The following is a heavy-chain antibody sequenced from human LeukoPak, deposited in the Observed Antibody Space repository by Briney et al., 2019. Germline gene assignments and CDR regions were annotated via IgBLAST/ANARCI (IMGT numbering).Heavy chain of an antibody. Sequence: PSETLSLTCTVSGGSISSSSYYWGWIRQPPGKGLAWIGSIYYTGSTYYNPSLKSRVTISVDTSKNQFSLKMSSVTAADTAVYYCARTHIDIVVVPAAVNWFDPWGQGTLVTVSS. CDR3: ARTHIDIVVVPAAVNWFDP. CDR2: IYYTGST. J-gene: IGHJ5*02. D-gene: IGHD2-2*01. CDR1: GGSISSSSYY. V-gene: IGHV4-39*01.